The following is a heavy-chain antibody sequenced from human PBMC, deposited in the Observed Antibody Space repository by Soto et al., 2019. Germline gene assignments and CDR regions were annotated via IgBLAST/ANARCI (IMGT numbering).Heavy chain of an antibody. J-gene: IGHJ6*02. Sequence: GGSLRLSCAASGFTFSSYAMSWVRQAPGKGLEWVSVVSASGGSADYADSVKGRFTISRDNSKNMLFLQMDSLRAEDTAVYYCASLPYRSYYYDMDVWGQGTTVTVSS. CDR3: ASLPYRSYYYDMDV. V-gene: IGHV3-23*01. CDR2: VSASGGSA. CDR1: GFTFSSYA. D-gene: IGHD3-16*02.